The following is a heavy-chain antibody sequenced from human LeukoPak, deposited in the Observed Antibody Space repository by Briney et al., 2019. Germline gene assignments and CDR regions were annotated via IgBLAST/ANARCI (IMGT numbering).Heavy chain of an antibody. D-gene: IGHD3-10*01. V-gene: IGHV4-34*01. J-gene: IGHJ6*02. CDR1: GGSFSGYY. CDR2: INHSGST. CDR3: ARDNYYGAYGMDV. Sequence: SETLSLTCAVYGGSFSGYYWSWIRQPPGKGLEWIGEINHSGSTNYNPSLKSRVTISVDTSKNQFSLKLSSVTAADTAVYYCARDNYYGAYGMDVWGQGTTVTVSS.